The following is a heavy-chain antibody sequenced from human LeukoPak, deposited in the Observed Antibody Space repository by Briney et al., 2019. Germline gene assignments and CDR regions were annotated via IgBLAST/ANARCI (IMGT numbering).Heavy chain of an antibody. CDR2: MSSGGRYI. D-gene: IGHD3-3*01. CDR1: GFTFSSYS. V-gene: IGHV3-21*01. Sequence: GGSLRLSCAASGFTFSSYSMTWVRQAPGKGLEWVSSMSSGGRYIYYADSVRGRFTISRDNAKNSLYLLMNSLRVEDTAVYYCARDRPTGASRLFVVQWGQGTLVTVSS. CDR3: ARDRPTGASRLFVVQ. J-gene: IGHJ4*02.